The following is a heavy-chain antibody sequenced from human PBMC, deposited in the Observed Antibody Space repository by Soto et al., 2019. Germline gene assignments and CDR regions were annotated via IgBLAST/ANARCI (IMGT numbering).Heavy chain of an antibody. J-gene: IGHJ4*02. CDR3: ARITIFGPGVFDY. D-gene: IGHD3-3*01. CDR1: GFTFSSYS. CDR2: ISSSSSYI. V-gene: IGHV3-21*01. Sequence: GGSLRLSCAASGFTFSSYSMNWVRQAPGKGLEWVSSISSSSSYIYYADSVKGRFTISRDNAKNSLYLQMNSLRAEDTAVYYCARITIFGPGVFDYWGQGTLVTVSS.